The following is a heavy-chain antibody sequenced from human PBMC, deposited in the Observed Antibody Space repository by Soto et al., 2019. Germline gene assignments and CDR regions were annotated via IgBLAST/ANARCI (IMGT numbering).Heavy chain of an antibody. CDR2: ISNNGNRT. CDR3: AQLALWFGEFGRGY. D-gene: IGHD3-10*01. Sequence: EVFLSESGGGVTQPGGSLRLSCAAPGIKFRDSAMSWVRKAPRKGLEWVSNISNNGNRTYYADSVTGRFHISSEISEKMVFLEMNSLRVEDTAVYFCAQLALWFGEFGRGYWGQGALVNVSS. J-gene: IGHJ4*02. CDR1: GIKFRDSA. V-gene: IGHV3-23*01.